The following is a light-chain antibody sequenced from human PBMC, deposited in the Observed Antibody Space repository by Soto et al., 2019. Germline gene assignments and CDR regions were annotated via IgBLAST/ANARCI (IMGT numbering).Light chain of an antibody. Sequence: IVLTQSPATLSLSPGETASLSCRASHNISIYLAWYQQKLGQPPRLLIYDASNRATGIPARFIGSGSGTDFTLTVSSLEPEDFARYYCQQRTNWPPNTFGQGTKQE. CDR2: DAS. CDR3: QQRTNWPPNT. V-gene: IGKV3-11*01. CDR1: HNISIY. J-gene: IGKJ2*01.